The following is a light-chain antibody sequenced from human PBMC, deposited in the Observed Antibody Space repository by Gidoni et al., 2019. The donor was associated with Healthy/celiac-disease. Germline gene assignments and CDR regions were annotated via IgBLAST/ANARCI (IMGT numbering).Light chain of an antibody. J-gene: IGKJ2*01. V-gene: IGKV1-5*03. CDR3: QQSYT. CDR2: KAC. CDR1: QSISCW. Sequence: DIQMTQSPSTLSASVGDRVTITCRTSQSISCWLAWYQQKPGKAPKLLIYKACSLESGVPSRFSGSGSGTEFTRTISSLQPDDFATYYCQQSYTFGQGTKLEIK.